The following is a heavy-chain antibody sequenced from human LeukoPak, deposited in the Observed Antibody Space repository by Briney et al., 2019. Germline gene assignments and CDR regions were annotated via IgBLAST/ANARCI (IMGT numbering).Heavy chain of an antibody. V-gene: IGHV3-73*01. D-gene: IGHD1-26*01. CDR2: IRSKANSYAT. CDR1: GFTFSGSA. Sequence: GGSLRLSWAASGFTFSGSAMHRVRQASGKGREGVGRIRSKANSYATAYAASVKGRFTISRDDSKNTAYLQMNSLKTEDTAVYYCTRQRILVSAFDIWGQGTMVTVSS. J-gene: IGHJ3*02. CDR3: TRQRILVSAFDI.